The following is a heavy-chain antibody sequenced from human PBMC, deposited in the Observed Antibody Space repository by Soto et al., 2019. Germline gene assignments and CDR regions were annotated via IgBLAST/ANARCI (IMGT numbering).Heavy chain of an antibody. V-gene: IGHV3-11*01. CDR3: ARSYSSGWEFDY. CDR2: ISSTGRTI. CDR1: GFTFSNYY. Sequence: GSRRLSCGASGFTFSNYYMSWIRQAPGKGLEWVSYISSTGRTIYYADSVKGRFTVSRDNAQNSLSLKLNSLRVEDTAVYYCARSYSSGWEFDYWGQGTQVTVSS. J-gene: IGHJ4*02. D-gene: IGHD6-19*01.